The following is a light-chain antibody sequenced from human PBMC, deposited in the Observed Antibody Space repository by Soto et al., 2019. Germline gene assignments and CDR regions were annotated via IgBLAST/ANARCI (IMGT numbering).Light chain of an antibody. CDR2: GAS. J-gene: IGKJ5*01. CDR3: QQHGSSGT. CDR1: QTVSSSY. V-gene: IGKV3-20*01. Sequence: EIVLTQSPGTLSLSPGERATLSCRASQTVSSSYXAWYQQKPGQAPRLLIYGASSRATGIPDRCSGSGSGTDFTLTISRLEPEDFAVYYCQQHGSSGTFGQGTRLEIK.